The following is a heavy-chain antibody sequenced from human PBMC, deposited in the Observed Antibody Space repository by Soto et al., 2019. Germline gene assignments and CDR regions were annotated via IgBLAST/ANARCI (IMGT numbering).Heavy chain of an antibody. V-gene: IGHV4-34*01. D-gene: IGHD6-19*01. Sequence: SETLSLTCAVYGGSFSGYYWSWIRQPPGKGLEWIGEINHSGSTNYNPSLKSRVTISVDTSKNQFSLKLSSVTAADTAVYYCARAHVAVAGYYYMDVWGKGTTVTVSS. J-gene: IGHJ6*03. CDR1: GGSFSGYY. CDR3: ARAHVAVAGYYYMDV. CDR2: INHSGST.